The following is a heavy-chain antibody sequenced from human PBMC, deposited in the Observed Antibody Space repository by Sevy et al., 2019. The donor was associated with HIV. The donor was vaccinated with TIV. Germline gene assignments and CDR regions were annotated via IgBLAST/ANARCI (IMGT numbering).Heavy chain of an antibody. Sequence: GGSLRLSCAASGFPFSGAWMTWVRQAPGKGLEWIGRIKSETAGGTTDYAAPVKDRFTISRDDSKNMLYLQMSSLKTEDTAVYYCATVGKYRGSDYWGQGALVTVSS. CDR2: IKSETAGGTT. CDR3: ATVGKYRGSDY. V-gene: IGHV3-15*01. D-gene: IGHD3-10*01. J-gene: IGHJ4*02. CDR1: GFPFSGAW.